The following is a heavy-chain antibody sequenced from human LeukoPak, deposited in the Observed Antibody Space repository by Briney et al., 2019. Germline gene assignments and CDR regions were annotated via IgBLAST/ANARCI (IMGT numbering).Heavy chain of an antibody. D-gene: IGHD5-18*01. CDR3: ARDRGYSNFDY. V-gene: IGHV3-7*05. CDR2: MNQDGSEK. CDR1: GFTFSSYW. J-gene: IGHJ4*02. Sequence: GGSLRLSCAASGFTFSSYWMSWVRQAPGKGLEWVANMNQDGSEKNYVDSVKDRFTISRDNAKNSLSLQMNSLRAEDTAVYYCARDRGYSNFDYWGQGTLVTVSS.